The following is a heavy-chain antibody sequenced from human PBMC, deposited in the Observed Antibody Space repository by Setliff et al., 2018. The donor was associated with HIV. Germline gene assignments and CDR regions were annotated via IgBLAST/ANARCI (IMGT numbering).Heavy chain of an antibody. CDR1: GGTFINYA. CDR3: AKDQEGDLWPHYFDSGAXGWFDP. CDR2: IIPMYSAA. Sequence: GASVKVSCKASGGTFINYAISWVRQAPGQGLEWMGGIIPMYSAANYAQKFQGRVTLTADEATRTVYMELSSLRSEDTAVYYCAKDQEGDLWPHYFDSGAXGWFDPWGQGTLVTVSS. D-gene: IGHD3-22*01. V-gene: IGHV1-69*13. J-gene: IGHJ5*02.